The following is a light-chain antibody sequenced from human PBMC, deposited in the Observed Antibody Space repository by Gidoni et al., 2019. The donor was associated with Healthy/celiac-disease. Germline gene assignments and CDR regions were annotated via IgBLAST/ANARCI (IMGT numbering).Light chain of an antibody. Sequence: QSALTQPPSVSGSPAQSVTISRTGTSSDVGGYNYVSWYQQHPGKAPKLMIYEVSKRPSGVPDRFSGSKSGNTASLTVSGLQAEDEADYYCSSYAGSNNVVFGGGTKLTVL. V-gene: IGLV2-8*01. CDR3: SSYAGSNNVV. J-gene: IGLJ2*01. CDR1: SSDVGGYNY. CDR2: EVS.